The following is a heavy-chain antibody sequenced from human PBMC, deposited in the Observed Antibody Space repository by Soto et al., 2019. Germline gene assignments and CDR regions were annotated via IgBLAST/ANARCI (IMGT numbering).Heavy chain of an antibody. J-gene: IGHJ6*02. CDR3: ARDQLVFTPGYYGMDV. Sequence: RASVKVSCKASGYTFTSYAMHWVRQAPGQRLEWMGWINAGNGNTKYSQKFQGRVTITRDTSASTAHMELSSLRSEDTAVYYCARDQLVFTPGYYGMDVWGQGTTVTVSS. D-gene: IGHD6-13*01. CDR1: GYTFTSYA. V-gene: IGHV1-3*01. CDR2: INAGNGNT.